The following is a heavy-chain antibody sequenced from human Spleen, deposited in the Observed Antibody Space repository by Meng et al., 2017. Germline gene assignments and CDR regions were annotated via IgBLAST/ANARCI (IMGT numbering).Heavy chain of an antibody. D-gene: IGHD6-19*01. CDR3: ARVDQSLYSSGWYEFDY. CDR2: IYHIGIT. J-gene: IGHJ4*02. CDR1: GYSISSGYY. Sequence: SETLSLTCTVSGYSISSGYYWGWIRQPPGKGLEWIGSIYHIGITYYNPSLKSPVTISVDTSKNQFSLKLSSVTAADTAVYSCARVDQSLYSSGWYEFDYWGQGTLVTVSS. V-gene: IGHV4-38-2*02.